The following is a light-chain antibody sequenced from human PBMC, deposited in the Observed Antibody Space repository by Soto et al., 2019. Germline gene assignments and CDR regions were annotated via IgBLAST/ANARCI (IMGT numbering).Light chain of an antibody. Sequence: EIVMTQSPATLSVSPGERATLSCRASQSVSYNLAWYQQKPGQAPRLLLYGASTRAAGLPARFSGSGSGTEFTLTISSLQSEDVALFYCQQYNAWPLTFGGGTKVEIK. CDR2: GAS. V-gene: IGKV3-15*01. J-gene: IGKJ4*01. CDR1: QSVSYN. CDR3: QQYNAWPLT.